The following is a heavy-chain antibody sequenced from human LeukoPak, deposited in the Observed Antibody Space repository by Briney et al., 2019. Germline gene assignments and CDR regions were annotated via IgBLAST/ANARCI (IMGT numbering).Heavy chain of an antibody. CDR1: GFTFSSYG. D-gene: IGHD3-9*01. CDR2: ISHDGTNT. CDR3: AETGPTDF. J-gene: IGHJ4*02. Sequence: PGRSLRLSCAASGFTFSSYGMHWVRQAPGKGLEWVAAISHDGTNTHYAESVKGRFTISRDTSKNMLYLQMNSLRAEDTALYYCAETGPTDFWGQGNLVPVSS. V-gene: IGHV3-30*03.